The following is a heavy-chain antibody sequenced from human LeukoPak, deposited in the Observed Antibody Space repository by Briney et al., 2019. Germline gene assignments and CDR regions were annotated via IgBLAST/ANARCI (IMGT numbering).Heavy chain of an antibody. Sequence: PGGSLRLSCAASGFTFSSYAMHWVRQAPGKGLEWVAVISYDGSNKYYADSVKGRFTISRDNSKNTLYLQMNSLRAEDTAVYYCARWASSGMIVVVMGYFDYWGQGTLVTVSS. V-gene: IGHV3-30-3*01. CDR1: GFTFSSYA. CDR2: ISYDGSNK. J-gene: IGHJ4*02. D-gene: IGHD3-22*01. CDR3: ARWASSGMIVVVMGYFDY.